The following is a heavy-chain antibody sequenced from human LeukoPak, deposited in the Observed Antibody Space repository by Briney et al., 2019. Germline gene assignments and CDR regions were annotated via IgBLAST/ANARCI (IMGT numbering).Heavy chain of an antibody. V-gene: IGHV3-23*01. CDR1: GFTFNGYA. CDR2: ISGSGANT. CDR3: AKHLGSHNFDY. Sequence: PGGSLRLSCAASGFTFNGYAMSWVRHAPGKGLEWVSSISGSGANTYYANSVKGRFTVYRDNSKNTLYLQVNNLRAEDTAVYYCAKHLGSHNFDYWGQGTLVTVSS. J-gene: IGHJ4*02. D-gene: IGHD3-10*01.